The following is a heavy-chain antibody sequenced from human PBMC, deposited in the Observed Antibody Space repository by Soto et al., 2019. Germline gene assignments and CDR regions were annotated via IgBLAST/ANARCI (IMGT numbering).Heavy chain of an antibody. CDR3: ARAELGYCSGDSCYPELDY. CDR2: ISYDGSNK. D-gene: IGHD2-15*01. V-gene: IGHV3-30-3*01. J-gene: IGHJ4*02. Sequence: VQLVESGGGVVQPGRSLRLSCAASGFTFSSYAMHWVRRAPGKGLEWVAVISYDGSNKYYADSVKGRFTISRDNSKNTLHLKMISLRAEDTAVYYCARAELGYCSGDSCYPELDYWGQGTLVTVSS. CDR1: GFTFSSYA.